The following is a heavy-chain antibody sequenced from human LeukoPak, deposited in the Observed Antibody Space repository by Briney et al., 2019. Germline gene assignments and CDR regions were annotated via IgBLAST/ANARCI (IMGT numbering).Heavy chain of an antibody. D-gene: IGHD6-13*01. Sequence: GESLKISCKGSGYSFTSYWIGWVRQMPGKGLEWVGIIYPGDSDTRYSPSFQGQVTISADKSISTAYLQWSSLKASDTAMYYCARSYSSSWYLGPWFDPWGQGTLVTVSS. V-gene: IGHV5-51*01. CDR3: ARSYSSSWYLGPWFDP. J-gene: IGHJ5*02. CDR1: GYSFTSYW. CDR2: IYPGDSDT.